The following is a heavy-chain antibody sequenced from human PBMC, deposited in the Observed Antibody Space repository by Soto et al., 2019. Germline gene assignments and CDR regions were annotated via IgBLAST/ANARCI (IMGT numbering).Heavy chain of an antibody. V-gene: IGHV4-34*01. CDR1: GGSFSGYY. Sequence: SETLSLTCAVYGGSFSGYYWSWIRQPPGKGLEWIGEINHSGSTNYNPSLKSRVTISVDTSKNQFSLKLSSVTAADTAVYYCARVSVATIPSDEYYYYYMDVWGKGTTVTVSS. D-gene: IGHD5-12*01. J-gene: IGHJ6*03. CDR2: INHSGST. CDR3: ARVSVATIPSDEYYYYYMDV.